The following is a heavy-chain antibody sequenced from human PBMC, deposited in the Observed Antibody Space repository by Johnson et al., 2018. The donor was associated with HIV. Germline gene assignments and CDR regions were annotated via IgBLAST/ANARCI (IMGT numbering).Heavy chain of an antibody. V-gene: IGHV3-66*01. Sequence: VQLVESGGGVVRPGGSLRLSCAASGFTVSSNYMSWVRQAPGKGLEWGSVIYSGGSTYYADSVKGRFTISRENSKNTLYLQMNSLRTEDTAVYYCARSDITLVRGGAFDIWGQGTMVSVSS. CDR2: IYSGGST. D-gene: IGHD3-10*01. CDR3: ARSDITLVRGGAFDI. J-gene: IGHJ3*02. CDR1: GFTVSSNY.